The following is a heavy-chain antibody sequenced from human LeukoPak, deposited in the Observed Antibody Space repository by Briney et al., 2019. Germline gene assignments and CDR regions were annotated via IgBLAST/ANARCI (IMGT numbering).Heavy chain of an antibody. J-gene: IGHJ4*02. CDR2: FDPEDGET. D-gene: IGHD3-22*01. Sequence: GASVKVSCKVSGYTLTELSMHWVRQAPGKGLEWMGGFDPEDGETIYAQKFQGRVTMTEYTSTDTAYMELSSLRSEDTAVYYCATVPIHYYDSSGYTPHIFDYWGQGTLVTVSS. V-gene: IGHV1-24*01. CDR3: ATVPIHYYDSSGYTPHIFDY. CDR1: GYTLTELS.